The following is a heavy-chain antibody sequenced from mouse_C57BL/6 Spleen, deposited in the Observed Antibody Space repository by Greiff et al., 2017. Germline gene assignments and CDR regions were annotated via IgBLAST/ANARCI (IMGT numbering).Heavy chain of an antibody. CDR2: SNPSNGGT. J-gene: IGHJ1*03. CDR3: ARFSNGWYFDV. D-gene: IGHD2-5*01. V-gene: IGHV1-53*01. CDR1: GYTFTSYW. Sequence: VQLQQPGTELVKPGASVKLSCKASGYTFTSYWMHWVQQRPGQGLEWIGNSNPSNGGTNYNEKFKSKATLTVDKSSSTAYMQLSSLTSEDSAVYYCARFSNGWYFDVWGTGTTVTVSS.